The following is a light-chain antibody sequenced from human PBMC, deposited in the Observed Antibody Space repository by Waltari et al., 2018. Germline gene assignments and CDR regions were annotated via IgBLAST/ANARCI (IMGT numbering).Light chain of an antibody. J-gene: IGLJ2*01. CDR3: AAWDDSRSVV. CDR2: DSE. Sequence: QSLLTQSPSASGTPGQRVSIACSGSSSNIGNNHVYWYQHFPGTAPTRLIYDSERRPSGVPERFSASKSGTSASLAISGLRSEDEADYYCAAWDDSRSVVFGGGTRLTVL. V-gene: IGLV1-47*01. CDR1: SSNIGNNH.